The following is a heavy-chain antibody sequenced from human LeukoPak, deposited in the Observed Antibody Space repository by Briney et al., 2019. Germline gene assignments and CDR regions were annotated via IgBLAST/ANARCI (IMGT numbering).Heavy chain of an antibody. CDR3: ARHRAREPLSGY. CDR1: GGSISSSSYY. D-gene: IGHD1-14*01. Sequence: PSETLSLTCTVSGGSISSSSYYWGWIRQPPGKGLEWIGSIYYSGSTYYNPSLKSRVTISVDTSKNQFSLKLSSVTAADTAVYYCARHRAREPLSGYWGQGTLVTVSS. V-gene: IGHV4-39*01. CDR2: IYYSGST. J-gene: IGHJ4*02.